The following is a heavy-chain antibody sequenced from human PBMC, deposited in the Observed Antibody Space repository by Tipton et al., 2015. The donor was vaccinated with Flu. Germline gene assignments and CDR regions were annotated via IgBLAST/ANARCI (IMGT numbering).Heavy chain of an antibody. J-gene: IGHJ2*01. CDR3: ARGSYSFDSSGYYVHFDL. V-gene: IGHV4-59*01. D-gene: IGHD3-22*01. Sequence: TLSLTCTVSGGSIGSYYWNWIRQPPGKGLAWIGYIYNNEYTKYNPSLKSRVTISEDTSKNQFSLKLSSVTAADTAVYYCARGSYSFDSSGYYVHFDLWGRGALVTVSS. CDR2: IYNNEYT. CDR1: GGSIGSYY.